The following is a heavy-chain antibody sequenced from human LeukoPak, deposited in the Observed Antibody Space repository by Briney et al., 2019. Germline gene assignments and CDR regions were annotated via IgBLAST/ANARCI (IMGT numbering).Heavy chain of an antibody. Sequence: PGGSLRLSCAASGFTISDYYMSWIRQAPGKGLEWVSYISSSGSTICYADSVKGRFTISRDNAKNSLYLQMNSLRAEDTAVYYCARDYYYDSSGYYYHWGQGTLVTVSS. V-gene: IGHV3-11*01. D-gene: IGHD3-22*01. CDR1: GFTISDYY. CDR2: ISSSGSTI. CDR3: ARDYYYDSSGYYYH. J-gene: IGHJ5*02.